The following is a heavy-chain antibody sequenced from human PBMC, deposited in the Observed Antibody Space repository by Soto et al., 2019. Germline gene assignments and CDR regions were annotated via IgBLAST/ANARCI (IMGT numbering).Heavy chain of an antibody. D-gene: IGHD2-15*01. CDR2: ISSSSSYI. CDR3: ARAGYCSGGSRYPKGYYYYGMDV. V-gene: IGHV3-21*01. J-gene: IGHJ6*02. CDR1: GFTFSSYS. Sequence: EVQLVESGGGLVKPGGSLRLSCAASGFTFSSYSMNWVRQAPGKGLEWVSSISSSSSYIYYADSVKGRFTISRDNAKNSLYLQMNSLRAEDTAVYYCARAGYCSGGSRYPKGYYYYGMDVWGQGTTVTVSS.